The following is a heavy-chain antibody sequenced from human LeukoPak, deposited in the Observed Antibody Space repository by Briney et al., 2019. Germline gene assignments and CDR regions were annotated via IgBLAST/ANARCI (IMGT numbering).Heavy chain of an antibody. V-gene: IGHV3-30*04. J-gene: IGHJ4*02. D-gene: IGHD3-9*01. CDR1: GFTFSSYA. CDR3: ARGQDGLRYFDSPIDY. Sequence: GGSLRLSCAASGFTFSSYAMHWVRQAPGKGLEWVAVISYDGSNKYYADSVKGRFTISRDNSKNTLYLQMNSLRAEDTAVYYCARGQDGLRYFDSPIDYWGQGTLVTVSS. CDR2: ISYDGSNK.